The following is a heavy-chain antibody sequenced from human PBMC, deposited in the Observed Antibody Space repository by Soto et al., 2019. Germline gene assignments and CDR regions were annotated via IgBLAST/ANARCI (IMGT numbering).Heavy chain of an antibody. CDR2: MNPNSGNT. CDR1: GYTFTSYD. Sequence: ASVKVSCKASGYTFTSYDINWVRQATGQGLEWMGWMNPNSGNTGYAQKFQGRVTMTRNTSINTAYMELSSLRSEDTAVYYCARGQPRYNWNPRGNWFDPWGQGTLVTVSS. V-gene: IGHV1-8*01. CDR3: ARGQPRYNWNPRGNWFDP. J-gene: IGHJ5*02. D-gene: IGHD1-20*01.